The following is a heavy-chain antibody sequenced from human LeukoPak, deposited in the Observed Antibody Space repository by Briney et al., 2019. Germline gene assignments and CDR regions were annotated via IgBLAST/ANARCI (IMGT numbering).Heavy chain of an antibody. CDR1: GGSISSSSYY. CDR2: ICYSGST. CDR3: ARRGAANAVDY. D-gene: IGHD1-26*01. V-gene: IGHV4-39*07. Sequence: SETLSLTCTVSGGSISSSSYYWGWIRQPPGKGLEWIGSICYSGSTYYNPSLKSRVTISVDTSKNQFSLKLSSVTAADTAVYYCARRGAANAVDYWGQGTLVTVSS. J-gene: IGHJ4*02.